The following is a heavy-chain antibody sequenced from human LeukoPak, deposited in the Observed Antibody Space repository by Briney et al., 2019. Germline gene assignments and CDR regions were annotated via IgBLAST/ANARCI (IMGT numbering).Heavy chain of an antibody. J-gene: IGHJ4*02. CDR1: GFTFSNYA. Sequence: PGGSLRLSCAASGFTFSNYAMNWVRQAPGKGLEWVSLISGSTGSTYYADSVKGRFSISRDNSKNTVYLQMGSLRAEDMAVYYCARVGSGYYTDYWGQGTLVTVSS. CDR2: ISGSTGST. CDR3: ARVGSGYYTDY. D-gene: IGHD3-3*01. V-gene: IGHV3-23*01.